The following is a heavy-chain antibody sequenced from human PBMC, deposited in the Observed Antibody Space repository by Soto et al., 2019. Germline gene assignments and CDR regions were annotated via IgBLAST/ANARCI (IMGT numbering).Heavy chain of an antibody. J-gene: IGHJ5*02. Sequence: QVQLVESGGGLVKPGGSLRLSCAASGFTFSDYYMSWIRQAPGKGLEWVSYISSGGSSIYYADSVKGRFTISRDNAKNSLSLQMNSLRAEDTALYYCVRRILGLNSNWFDPWGQGTLVTVSS. CDR2: ISSGGSSI. CDR1: GFTFSDYY. CDR3: VRRILGLNSNWFDP. V-gene: IGHV3-11*01.